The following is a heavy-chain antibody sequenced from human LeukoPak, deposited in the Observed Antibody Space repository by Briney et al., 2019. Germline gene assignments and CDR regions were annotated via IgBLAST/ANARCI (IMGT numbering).Heavy chain of an antibody. V-gene: IGHV1-69*04. J-gene: IGHJ3*02. CDR2: IIPILGIA. D-gene: IGHD5-18*01. CDR3: ARFWYGYNAFDI. Sequence: SVTVSCTASGGTFSSYAISWVRQAPGQGLEWMGRIIPILGIANYAQKFQGRVTITADKSTSTAYMELSSLRSEDTAVYYCARFWYGYNAFDIWGQGTMVTVSS. CDR1: GGTFSSYA.